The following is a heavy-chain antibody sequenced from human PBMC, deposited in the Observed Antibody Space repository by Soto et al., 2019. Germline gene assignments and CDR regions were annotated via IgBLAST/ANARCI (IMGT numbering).Heavy chain of an antibody. CDR1: GGSISSSSYY. Sequence: QLQLQESGPGLVKPSETLSLTCTVSGGSISSSSYYWGWIRQPPGKGLEWIGSIYYSGSTYYNPSLKSRVTISVDTSKNQFSLKLSSVTAADTAVYYCARGVVVFSARWFDPWGQGTLVTVSS. J-gene: IGHJ5*02. D-gene: IGHD2-15*01. CDR2: IYYSGST. V-gene: IGHV4-39*01. CDR3: ARGVVVFSARWFDP.